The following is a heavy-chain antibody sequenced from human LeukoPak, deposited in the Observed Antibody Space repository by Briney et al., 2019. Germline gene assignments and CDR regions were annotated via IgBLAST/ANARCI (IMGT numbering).Heavy chain of an antibody. CDR1: GFTFSSYA. J-gene: IGHJ4*02. D-gene: IGHD6-13*01. V-gene: IGHV3-23*01. CDR3: ARAPGYSSSWYGNYFDY. CDR2: ISGSGGST. Sequence: GGSLRLSCAASGFTFSSYAMSWVRQAPGKGLEWVSDISGSGGSTYYADSVKGRFTISRDNSKNTLYLQMNSLRAEDTAVYYCARAPGYSSSWYGNYFDYWGQGTLVTVSS.